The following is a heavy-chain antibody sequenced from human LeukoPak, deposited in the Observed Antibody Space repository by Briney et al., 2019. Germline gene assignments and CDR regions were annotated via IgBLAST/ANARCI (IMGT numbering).Heavy chain of an antibody. Sequence: GASVKVSCKASGYTFTDYYMHWVRQAPGQGLEWMGWINPDSGGTNYAQNFQDRVTMTRDTSISTAYMELSRLRSDDTAVYYCARPFIETPSLGALDYWGQGTLVIISS. CDR3: ARPFIETPSLGALDY. V-gene: IGHV1-2*02. D-gene: IGHD4-23*01. CDR2: INPDSGGT. CDR1: GYTFTDYY. J-gene: IGHJ4*02.